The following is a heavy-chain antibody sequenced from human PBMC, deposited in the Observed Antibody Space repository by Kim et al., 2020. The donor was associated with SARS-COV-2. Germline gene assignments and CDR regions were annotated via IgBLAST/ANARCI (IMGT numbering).Heavy chain of an antibody. CDR1: GGSISSSNW. J-gene: IGHJ5*02. CDR2: IYHSGST. Sequence: SETLSLTCAVSGGSISSSNWWSWVRQPPGKGLEWIGEIYHSGSTNYNPSLKSRVTISVDKSKNQFSLKLSSVTAADTAVYYCATCYGSGSYYRYNWFDPWGQGTLVTVSS. D-gene: IGHD3-10*01. V-gene: IGHV4-4*02. CDR3: ATCYGSGSYYRYNWFDP.